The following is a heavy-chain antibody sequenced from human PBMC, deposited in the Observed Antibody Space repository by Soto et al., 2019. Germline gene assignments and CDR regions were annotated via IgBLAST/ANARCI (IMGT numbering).Heavy chain of an antibody. CDR3: ARAHDYGDYVKASGFDY. J-gene: IGHJ4*02. D-gene: IGHD4-17*01. Sequence: PSETLSLTCTVSGGSISSGGYYWSWIRQHPGKGLEWIGYIYYSGSTYYNPSLKSRVTISVDTSKNQFSLKLSSVTAADTAVYYCARAHDYGDYVKASGFDYWGQGTLVTVSS. CDR2: IYYSGST. V-gene: IGHV4-31*03. CDR1: GGSISSGGYY.